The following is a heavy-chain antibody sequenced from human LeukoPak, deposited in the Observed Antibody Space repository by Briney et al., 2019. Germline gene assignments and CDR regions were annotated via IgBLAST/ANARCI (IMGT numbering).Heavy chain of an antibody. CDR3: AREVWDSSGYVFDY. J-gene: IGHJ4*02. CDR1: GGSISSSSYY. Sequence: SETLSLTCTVSGGSISSSSYYWGWIRQPPGKGLEWIGSIYYSGSTYYNPSLKSRVTISVDTSKNQFSLKLSSVTAADTAVYYRAREVWDSSGYVFDYWGQGTLVTVSS. CDR2: IYYSGST. V-gene: IGHV4-39*07. D-gene: IGHD3-22*01.